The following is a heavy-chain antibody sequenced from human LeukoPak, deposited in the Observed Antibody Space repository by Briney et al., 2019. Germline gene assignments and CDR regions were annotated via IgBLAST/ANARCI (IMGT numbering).Heavy chain of an antibody. Sequence: ASVKVSCKASGYTFTGYYMHWVRQAPGQGLEWMGWINPNSGGTNYAQKFQGRVTMTRDTSIRTAYMELSRLRSDDTAVYYCARYLGRDGYNLYSTRYVAAFDIWGQGTMVTVSS. CDR3: ARYLGRDGYNLYSTRYVAAFDI. J-gene: IGHJ3*02. D-gene: IGHD5-24*01. V-gene: IGHV1-2*02. CDR1: GYTFTGYY. CDR2: INPNSGGT.